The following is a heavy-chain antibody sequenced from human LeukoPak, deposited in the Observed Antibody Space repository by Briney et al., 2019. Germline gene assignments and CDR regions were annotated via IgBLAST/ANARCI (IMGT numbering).Heavy chain of an antibody. CDR1: GGSFSGYY. V-gene: IGHV4-34*01. CDR2: INHSGST. CDR3: ARVETYGALDY. Sequence: SKTLSLTCAVYGGSFSGYYWSWIRQPPGKGLEWIGEINHSGSTNYNPSLKSRVTISVDTSKNQFSLKLSSVTAADTAVYYCARVETYGALDYWGQGTLVTVSS. D-gene: IGHD4-17*01. J-gene: IGHJ4*02.